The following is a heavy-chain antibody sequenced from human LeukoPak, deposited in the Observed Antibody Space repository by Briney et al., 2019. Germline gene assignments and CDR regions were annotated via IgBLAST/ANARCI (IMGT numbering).Heavy chain of an antibody. J-gene: IGHJ3*02. CDR2: MNPNSGNT. Sequence: ASVKVSCKASGYTFTSYDINWGRQATGQGLEWRGWMNPNSGNTGYAQKFQGRVTMTRNTSISTAYMELSSLRSEDTAVYYCARRPSYDFWSGYYGVDGLDIWGQGTMVTVSS. V-gene: IGHV1-8*01. CDR1: GYTFTSYD. D-gene: IGHD3-3*01. CDR3: ARRPSYDFWSGYYGVDGLDI.